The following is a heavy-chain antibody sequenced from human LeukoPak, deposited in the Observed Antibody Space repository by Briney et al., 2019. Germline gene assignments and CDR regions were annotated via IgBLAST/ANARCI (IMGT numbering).Heavy chain of an antibody. D-gene: IGHD6-13*01. J-gene: IGHJ6*03. CDR1: GFTFSSYG. CDR3: AKESTGYSSSWSFRYYYYYMDV. Sequence: GGSLRLSCAASGFTFSSYGMHWVRQAPGKGLEWVAVISYDGSNKYYADSVKGRFTISRDNSKNTLYLQMNSLRAEDTAVYYCAKESTGYSSSWSFRYYYYYMDVWGKGTTVTISS. V-gene: IGHV3-30*18. CDR2: ISYDGSNK.